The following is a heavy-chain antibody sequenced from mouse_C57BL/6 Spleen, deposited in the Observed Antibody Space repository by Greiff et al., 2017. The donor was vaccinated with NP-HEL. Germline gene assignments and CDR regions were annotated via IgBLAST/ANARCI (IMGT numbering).Heavy chain of an antibody. CDR2: IIPTNGGT. J-gene: IGHJ4*01. CDR3: AGSRGMDYTMDY. Sequence: QVQLQQPGPELVKPGASVKLSCKASGYTFTSYWMHWVKQRPGQGLEWIGNIIPTNGGTNYHEKFKNKATLTVAKSSSTAYMQLSSLTSGNSAVYYCAGSRGMDYTMDYWGQGTSVTVSS. D-gene: IGHD2-10*02. V-gene: IGHV1-53*01. CDR1: GYTFTSYW.